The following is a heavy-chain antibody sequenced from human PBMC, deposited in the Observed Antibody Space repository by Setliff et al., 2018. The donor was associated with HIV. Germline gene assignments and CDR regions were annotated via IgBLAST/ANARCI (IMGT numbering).Heavy chain of an antibody. J-gene: IGHJ4*02. D-gene: IGHD6-19*01. CDR2: ISRDGRIT. CDR1: GFTFGDYY. Sequence: PGGSLRLSCEASGFTFGDYYMIWIRQTPEKGLEWVSDISRDGRITFYRDSVKGRFTISRDNTKNSLYLHMTSLRVEDTAVYYCATDWASGWFRGYYFDRWGQGTLVTVSS. CDR3: ATDWASGWFRGYYFDR. V-gene: IGHV3-11*04.